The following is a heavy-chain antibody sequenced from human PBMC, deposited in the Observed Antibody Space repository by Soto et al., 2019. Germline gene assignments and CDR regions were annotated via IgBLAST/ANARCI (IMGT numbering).Heavy chain of an antibody. CDR3: ARASSGWYERYFDY. CDR1: GFTVSSNY. V-gene: IGHV3-53*04. J-gene: IGHJ4*02. D-gene: IGHD6-19*01. CDR2: IYSGGST. Sequence: EVQLVESGGGLVQPGGSLRLSCAASGFTVSSNYMSWVRQAPGKGLEWVSVIYSGGSTYYADSVKGRFTISRHNSKNTLYLQMNSLRAEDTAVYYCARASSGWYERYFDYWGQETLVIVSS.